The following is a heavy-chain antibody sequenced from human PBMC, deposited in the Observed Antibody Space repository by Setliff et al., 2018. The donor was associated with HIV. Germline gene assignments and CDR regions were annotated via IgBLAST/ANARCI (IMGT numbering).Heavy chain of an antibody. D-gene: IGHD3-10*01. J-gene: IGHJ4*02. V-gene: IGHV3-53*01. CDR1: GITVSGIY. CDR3: ARDDRWVYNDYLDY. CDR2: INGGTTT. Sequence: GGSLRLSCVASGITVSGIYMTWVRQAPGKGLEWVSVINGGTTTYYADSVKGRFTISRDNSKNTLYLQVNSLRTEDTAVYFCARDDRWVYNDYLDYWGQGTLVTVSS.